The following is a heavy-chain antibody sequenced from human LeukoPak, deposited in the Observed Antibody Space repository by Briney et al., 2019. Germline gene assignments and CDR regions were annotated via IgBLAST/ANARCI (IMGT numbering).Heavy chain of an antibody. CDR2: ISWNSGSI. D-gene: IGHD3-10*01. V-gene: IGHV3-9*01. CDR1: GFTFSTYS. J-gene: IGHJ4*02. Sequence: PGRSLRLSCAASGFTFSTYSMHWVRQAPGKGLEWVSGISWNSGSIGYADSVKGRFTISRDNAKNSLYLQMNSLRAEDTALYYCAKDGTDGSGSYYVFDCWGQGTLVTVSS. CDR3: AKDGTDGSGSYYVFDC.